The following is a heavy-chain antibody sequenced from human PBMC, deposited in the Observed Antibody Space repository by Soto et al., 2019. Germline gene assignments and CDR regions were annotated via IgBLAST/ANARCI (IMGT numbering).Heavy chain of an antibody. V-gene: IGHV1-2*02. CDR1: GYTFIGYS. J-gene: IGHJ4*02. D-gene: IGHD3-16*02. CDR2: INPNSGET. CDR3: ARGGLYSYPY. Sequence: ASVEVCCEASGYTFIGYSIHWVRQAPGQGLEWMGRINPNSGETNFAQTFRGRVTMTTDTSISTAFMELSRLTSDDTAVYYCARGGLYSYPYWGQGTLVTVSS.